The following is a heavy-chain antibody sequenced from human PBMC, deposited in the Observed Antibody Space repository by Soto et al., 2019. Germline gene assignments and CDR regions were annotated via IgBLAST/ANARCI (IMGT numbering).Heavy chain of an antibody. CDR3: AREKSDLELFNWLDP. CDR2: IDPRDSYT. CDR1: GYSFTTYW. Sequence: GESLKISCEASGYSFTTYWISGVRQMPGKGLEWMGAIDPRDSYTKYSPSFQGHVTISVDKSISTAYPQWNSLKASDTAIYYCAREKSDLELFNWLDPWGQGTLVTVSS. D-gene: IGHD1-7*01. J-gene: IGHJ5*02. V-gene: IGHV5-10-1*01.